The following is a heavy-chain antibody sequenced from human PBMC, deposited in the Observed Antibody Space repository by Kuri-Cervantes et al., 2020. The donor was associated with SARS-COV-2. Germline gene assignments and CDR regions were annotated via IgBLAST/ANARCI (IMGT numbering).Heavy chain of an antibody. J-gene: IGHJ4*02. CDR3: ATEYAIRAYDSIGYYGFY. CDR2: FDPEDGET. D-gene: IGHD3-22*01. CDR1: CYTFTSYC. Sequence: ASVKISCEASCYTFTSYCISWVRQAPGQGLEWVGGFDPEDGETIYAQKFQGRVTMTEDTSTDTAYMELSSLRSADTAVYYCATEYAIRAYDSIGYYGFYWGQGTLVTVSS. V-gene: IGHV1-24*01.